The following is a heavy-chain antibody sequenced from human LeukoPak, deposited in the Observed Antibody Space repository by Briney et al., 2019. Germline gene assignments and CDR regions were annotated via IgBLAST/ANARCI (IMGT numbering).Heavy chain of an antibody. Sequence: GGSLRLSCAASGLTFSSYAMHWVRQAPGKGLEWVAVISYDGSNKYYADSVKGRFTISRDNSKNALYLQMNSLRPEDTAVYYCARDQTLYSSSSEFDYWGQGTLVTVSS. CDR2: ISYDGSNK. D-gene: IGHD6-6*01. V-gene: IGHV3-30*04. J-gene: IGHJ4*02. CDR1: GLTFSSYA. CDR3: ARDQTLYSSSSEFDY.